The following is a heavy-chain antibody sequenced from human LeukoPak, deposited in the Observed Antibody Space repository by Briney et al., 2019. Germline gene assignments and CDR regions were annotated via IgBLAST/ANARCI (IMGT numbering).Heavy chain of an antibody. CDR1: GYTFTSYH. D-gene: IGHD5-18*01. V-gene: IGHV1-46*01. Sequence: AASVKVSCKASGYTFTSYHIHWVRQAPGQGLEWVGRINPGSGTTSYAQKFQGRVTMSRDTSTSTVSMELSSLRSEDTAVYYCARVSSYGYQWGQGTLVTVSS. CDR3: ARVSSYGYQ. CDR2: INPGSGTT. J-gene: IGHJ4*02.